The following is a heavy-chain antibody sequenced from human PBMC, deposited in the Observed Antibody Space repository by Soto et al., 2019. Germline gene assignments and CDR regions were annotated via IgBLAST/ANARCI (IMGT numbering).Heavy chain of an antibody. J-gene: IGHJ3*02. D-gene: IGHD3-16*01. V-gene: IGHV1-2*04. CDR1: GDSFAGFY. Sequence: ASVKVSCKASGDSFAGFYIHCMRRAPGQVLEWVGSINSNSGATTYAQKFQDSVAMTRDTSVSTAYMDLNRLTSDDTAIYYCAIIMTHSDSFDIWGQGTMVTVSS. CDR2: INSNSGAT. CDR3: AIIMTHSDSFDI.